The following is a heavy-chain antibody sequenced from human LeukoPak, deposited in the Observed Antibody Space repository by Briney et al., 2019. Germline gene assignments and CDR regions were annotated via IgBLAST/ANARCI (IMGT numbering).Heavy chain of an antibody. CDR1: GGSISSYY. CDR2: IYYSGST. V-gene: IGHV4-59*01. Sequence: SETLSLTCTVSGGSISSYYWSWIRQPPGKGLEWIGYIYYSGSTNYNPSPKSRVTISVDTSKNQFSLKLSSVTAADTAVYYCARVPIKVYYCYMDVWGKGTTVTVSS. J-gene: IGHJ6*03. CDR3: ARVPIKVYYCYMDV.